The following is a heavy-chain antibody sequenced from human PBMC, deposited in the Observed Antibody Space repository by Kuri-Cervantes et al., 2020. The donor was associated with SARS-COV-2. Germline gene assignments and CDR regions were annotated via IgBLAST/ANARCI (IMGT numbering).Heavy chain of an antibody. CDR3: ARDSEGYCTNGVCPTMYYFDY. CDR2: ISYDGSNK. V-gene: IGHV3-30*03. CDR1: GFTFSSYG. J-gene: IGHJ4*02. Sequence: GGSLRLSCAASGFTFSSYGMHWVRQAPGKGLEWVAVISYDGSNKYYADSVKGRFTISRDNAKNSLYLQMNSLRAEDTAVYYCARDSEGYCTNGVCPTMYYFDYWGQGTLVTVSS. D-gene: IGHD2-8*01.